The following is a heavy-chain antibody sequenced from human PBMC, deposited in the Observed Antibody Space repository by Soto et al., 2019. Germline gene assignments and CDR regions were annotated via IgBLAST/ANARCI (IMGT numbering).Heavy chain of an antibody. J-gene: IGHJ4*02. CDR2: IYYSGST. V-gene: IGHV4-39*01. CDR1: GCNISSSSYY. D-gene: IGHD2-15*01. Sequence: SETLSLTSTVSGCNISSSSYYWGWIRQPPGKGLEWIGSIYYSGSTYYNPSLKSRVTISVDTSKNQFSLKLSSVTAADTAVYYCARHTPAISISDHWGQGTLVTVSS. CDR3: ARHTPAISISDH.